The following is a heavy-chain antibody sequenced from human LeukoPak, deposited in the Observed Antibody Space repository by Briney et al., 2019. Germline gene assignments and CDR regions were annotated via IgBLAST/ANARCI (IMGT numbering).Heavy chain of an antibody. V-gene: IGHV1-2*02. CDR2: IIPNSGGT. D-gene: IGHD1-14*01. Sequence: ASVKVSCKASGYTFTDYYIHWVRQAPGQGLEWMGWIIPNSGGTNYTQKFQGRVTMTRDTSISTAYLELNRLTSDDTAVYYCARVLARYGNLDYWGQGILVTVSS. J-gene: IGHJ4*02. CDR3: ARVLARYGNLDY. CDR1: GYTFTDYY.